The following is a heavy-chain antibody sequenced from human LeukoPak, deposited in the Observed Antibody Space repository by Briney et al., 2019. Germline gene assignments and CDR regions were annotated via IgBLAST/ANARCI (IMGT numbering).Heavy chain of an antibody. CDR2: IYIDGST. D-gene: IGHD4-23*01. Sequence: SETLSLTCTASGGSINNAYWSWIRQPAGKGLEWIGRIYIDGSTNSNPSLNSRVTMSVDTSKNQFSLKLTSATAADTAVYYCARDPGGNYYYGGYYDYWGQGTLVTVSS. J-gene: IGHJ4*02. V-gene: IGHV4-4*07. CDR3: ARDPGGNYYYGGYYDY. CDR1: GGSINNAY.